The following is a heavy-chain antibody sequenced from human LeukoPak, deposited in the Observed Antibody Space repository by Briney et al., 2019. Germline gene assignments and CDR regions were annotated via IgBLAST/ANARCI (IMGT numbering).Heavy chain of an antibody. Sequence: SETLSLTCAVSGGSISSGGYSWSWIRQPPGKGLEWIGYIYHSGSTYYNPSLKSRVTISVDRSKNQFSLKLSSVTAADTAVYYCASLYTGGAFDIWGQGTMVTVSS. CDR3: ASLYTGGAFDI. D-gene: IGHD2-2*02. J-gene: IGHJ3*02. V-gene: IGHV4-30-2*01. CDR2: IYHSGST. CDR1: GGSISSGGYS.